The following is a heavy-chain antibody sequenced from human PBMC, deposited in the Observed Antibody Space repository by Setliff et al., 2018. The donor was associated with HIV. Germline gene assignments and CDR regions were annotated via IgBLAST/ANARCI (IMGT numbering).Heavy chain of an antibody. Sequence: GGSLRLSCAASGFIFSSYAMHWVRQAPGKGLECVAVMSYDGNNKYYADSVKGRFTISRDNSKNTLFLQMNSLRPEDTAVYYCARDSPLSHFDYWGQGILVTVSS. CDR1: GFIFSSYA. CDR2: MSYDGNNK. J-gene: IGHJ4*02. V-gene: IGHV3-30*07. CDR3: ARDSPLSHFDY.